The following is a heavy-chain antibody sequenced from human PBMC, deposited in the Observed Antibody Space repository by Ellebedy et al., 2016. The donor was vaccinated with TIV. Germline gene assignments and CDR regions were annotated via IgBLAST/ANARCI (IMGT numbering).Heavy chain of an antibody. V-gene: IGHV3-48*02. J-gene: IGHJ3*02. CDR2: INTGSVT. Sequence: GGSLRLSXVASGFTISTYNMDWVRQTPGKGLEWVSFINTGSVTYYADSVEGRFTVSRDNAKNSLYLQMNSLRDEDTAVYYCVRDRKVEGFDIWGQGTMVTVSS. D-gene: IGHD1-1*01. CDR1: GFTISTYN. CDR3: VRDRKVEGFDI.